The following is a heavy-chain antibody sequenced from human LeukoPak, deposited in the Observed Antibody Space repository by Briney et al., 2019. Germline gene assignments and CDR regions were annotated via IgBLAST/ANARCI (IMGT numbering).Heavy chain of an antibody. Sequence: GRSLRLSCAASGFTFSSCAMHWVRQAPGKGLEWVAVISYDGSNKYYADSVKGRFTISRDNARNSLYLQMNSLRAEDTAVYYCARGGSVAAADYWYFDLWGRGTLVTVSS. CDR1: GFTFSSCA. D-gene: IGHD6-13*01. J-gene: IGHJ2*01. CDR3: ARGGSVAAADYWYFDL. V-gene: IGHV3-30-3*01. CDR2: ISYDGSNK.